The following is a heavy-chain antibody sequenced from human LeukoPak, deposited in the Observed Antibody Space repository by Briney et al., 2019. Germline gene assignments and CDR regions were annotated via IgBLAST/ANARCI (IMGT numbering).Heavy chain of an antibody. CDR1: GFTFSSYS. CDR3: ARVDTVTTSAFDI. J-gene: IGHJ3*02. CDR2: ISSSSSYI. Sequence: KAGGSLRLSCAASGFTFSSYSMNWVRQAPGKGLEWVSSISSSSSYIYYADSVKGRFTISRDNAKNSLYLQMNSLRAEDTAVYYCARVDTVTTSAFDIWGQGTMVTLSS. D-gene: IGHD4-17*01. V-gene: IGHV3-21*01.